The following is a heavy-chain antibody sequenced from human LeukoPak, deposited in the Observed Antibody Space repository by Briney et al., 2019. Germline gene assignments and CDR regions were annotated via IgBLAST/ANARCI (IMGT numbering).Heavy chain of an antibody. Sequence: PSETLSLTCTVSGGSISSYYWSWIRQPPGKGLEWIGYIYYSGSTNYNPSLKSRVTISVDTSKNQFPLKLSSVTAADTAVYYCAREEVAVAGTRFDYWGQGTLVTVSS. CDR1: GGSISSYY. J-gene: IGHJ4*02. D-gene: IGHD6-19*01. V-gene: IGHV4-59*01. CDR3: AREEVAVAGTRFDY. CDR2: IYYSGST.